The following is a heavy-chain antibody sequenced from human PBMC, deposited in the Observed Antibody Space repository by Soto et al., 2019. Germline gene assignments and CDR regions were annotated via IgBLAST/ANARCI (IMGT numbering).Heavy chain of an antibody. J-gene: IGHJ6*02. V-gene: IGHV3-74*01. CDR3: ASDLSGRADV. Sequence: LRLSCAASGFTFSSYWMHWVRQAPGKGLVWVSRMNEDGGTTDYADSAKGRFTISRDNAKNTLYLQMNSLRVEDTAVYYCASDLSGRADVWGQGTTVTVSS. D-gene: IGHD3-10*01. CDR1: GFTFSSYW. CDR2: MNEDGGTT.